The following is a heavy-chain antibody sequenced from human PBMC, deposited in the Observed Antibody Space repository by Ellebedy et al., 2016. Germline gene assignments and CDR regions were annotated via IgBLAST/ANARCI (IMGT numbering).Heavy chain of an antibody. Sequence: GESLKISCAASGFTLSNVWMSWVRQAPGKGLECVGRIKSKTDGGTTDYVAPVIGRFTISRDDSKNTLYLQMSSLKTEDTAVYYCTTLLRPVDYWGQGTPVTVSS. CDR1: GFTLSNVW. CDR3: TTLLRPVDY. J-gene: IGHJ4*02. V-gene: IGHV3-15*01. CDR2: IKSKTDGGTT.